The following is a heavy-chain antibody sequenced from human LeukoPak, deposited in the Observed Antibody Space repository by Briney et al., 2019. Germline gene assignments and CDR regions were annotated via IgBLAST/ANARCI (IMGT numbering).Heavy chain of an antibody. CDR3: ARDQAVAGTEPDC. CDR2: ISYDGSDK. V-gene: IGHV3-30*03. Sequence: GGSLRLSCAGSGFTFINYGMIWVRQAPGKGLEWVAVISYDGSDKYYADSVKGRFTISRDNSKNTLYLQMNSLRADDTAVYYCARDQAVAGTEPDCWGQGTLVTVFS. CDR1: GFTFINYG. J-gene: IGHJ4*02. D-gene: IGHD6-19*01.